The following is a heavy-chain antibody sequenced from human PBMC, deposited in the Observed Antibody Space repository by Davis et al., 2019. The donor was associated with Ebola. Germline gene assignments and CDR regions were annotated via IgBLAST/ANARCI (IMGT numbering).Heavy chain of an antibody. CDR3: ARGLGGDFDY. J-gene: IGHJ4*02. CDR1: GGSISRYY. V-gene: IGHV4-59*01. D-gene: IGHD3-16*01. CDR2: IYYSGST. Sequence: SETLSLTCTVSGGSISRYYWSWIRQPPGKGLEWIGYIYYSGSTNYNPSLKSRVTITVDTSKNQFSLKLSSVTAADTAVYYCARGLGGDFDYWGQGTLVTVSS.